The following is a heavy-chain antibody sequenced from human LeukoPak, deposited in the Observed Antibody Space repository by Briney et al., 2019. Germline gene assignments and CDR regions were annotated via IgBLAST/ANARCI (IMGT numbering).Heavy chain of an antibody. CDR2: IYSGGST. J-gene: IGHJ4*02. CDR1: GFTVSSNY. V-gene: IGHV3-66*01. Sequence: PGGSLRLSCAASGFTVSSNYMSWVRQAPGKGLEWVSVIYSGGSTYYADSVKGRFTISRDNSKNTLYLQMNSLRAEDTAVYYCARGDYYGSGSYSDYWGQGTLVTVSS. CDR3: ARGDYYGSGSYSDY. D-gene: IGHD3-10*01.